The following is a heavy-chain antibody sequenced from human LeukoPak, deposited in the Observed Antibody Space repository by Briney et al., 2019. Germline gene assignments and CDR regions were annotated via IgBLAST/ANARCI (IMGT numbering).Heavy chain of an antibody. CDR1: GGSISSYY. Sequence: PSETLSLTCTVSGGSISSYYWSWIRQPPGKGLEWIGFISYSGITDYTSSLKSRVTFSLDTANNQISLQLNSVTAADTAVYYCTRGVGIQRWSFFFDYWSQGCLVSVSS. J-gene: IGHJ4*02. CDR3: TRGVGIQRWSFFFDY. CDR2: ISYSGIT. D-gene: IGHD5-18*01. V-gene: IGHV4-59*01.